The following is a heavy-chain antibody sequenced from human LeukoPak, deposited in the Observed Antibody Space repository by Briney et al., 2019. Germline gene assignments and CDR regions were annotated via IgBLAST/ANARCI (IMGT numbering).Heavy chain of an antibody. J-gene: IGHJ4*02. V-gene: IGHV1-3*01. CDR2: INAGNGDT. D-gene: IGHD6-13*01. CDR3: ARGAVAGPGVY. Sequence: MGLINAGNGDTKYSQKFQGRVTIIRDTSASTAYMELSSLRSEDTAVYYCARGAVAGPGVYWGQGTLVTVSS.